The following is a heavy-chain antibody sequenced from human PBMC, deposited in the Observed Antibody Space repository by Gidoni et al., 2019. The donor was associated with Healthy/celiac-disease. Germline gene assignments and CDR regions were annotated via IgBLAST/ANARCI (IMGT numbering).Heavy chain of an antibody. CDR1: GGSISSSSYY. V-gene: IGHV4-39*01. Sequence: QLQLQESGPGLVKPSETLSLTCTVSGGSISSSSYYWGWIRQPPGKGLEWIGSIYYSGSTYYNPSLKSRVTISVDTSKNQFSLKLSSVTAADTAVYYCARHPWGHGITMVRGNWFDPWGQGTLVTVSS. J-gene: IGHJ5*02. CDR2: IYYSGST. CDR3: ARHPWGHGITMVRGNWFDP. D-gene: IGHD3-10*01.